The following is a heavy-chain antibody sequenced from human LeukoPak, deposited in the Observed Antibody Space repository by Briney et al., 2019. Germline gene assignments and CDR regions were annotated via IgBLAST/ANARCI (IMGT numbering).Heavy chain of an antibody. CDR3: GRDRSRRDAFDI. J-gene: IGHJ3*02. CDR2: ISAYNGNT. CDR1: GYTFTSYG. V-gene: IGHV1-18*01. Sequence: ASVKVSCKASGYTFTSYGISWVRQAPGQGLEWMGWISAYNGNTNYAQKLQGRVTMTTDTSTSTAYMELRSLRSDDTAVYYCGRDRSRRDAFDIWGQGTMVTVSS.